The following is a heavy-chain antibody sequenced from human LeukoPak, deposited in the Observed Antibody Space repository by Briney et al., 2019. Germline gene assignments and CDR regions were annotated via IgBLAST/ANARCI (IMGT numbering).Heavy chain of an antibody. Sequence: GGSLRLSCAASGFTFSNAWMSWVRQAPGKGLEWVGRIKSKTDGVTTDYAAPVKGRFTISRNDSKNTLYLQMNSLKTEDTAVYSCSAPFPGIAAAEPFDYWGQGTLVTVSS. V-gene: IGHV3-15*01. CDR2: IKSKTDGVTT. CDR3: SAPFPGIAAAEPFDY. CDR1: GFTFSNAW. J-gene: IGHJ4*02. D-gene: IGHD6-13*01.